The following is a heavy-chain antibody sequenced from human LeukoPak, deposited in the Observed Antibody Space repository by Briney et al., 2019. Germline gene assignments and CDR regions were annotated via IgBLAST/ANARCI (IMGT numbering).Heavy chain of an antibody. J-gene: IGHJ4*02. CDR3: ARVWKGNYYDY. D-gene: IGHD1-1*01. V-gene: IGHV3-23*01. Sequence: GGSLRLSCAASGFTFSNYAMTWVRQAPGKGLEWISSISTGDSTYYADSVKGRFTISRDNSKNTLFLQMNSLRAEDTAIYYCARVWKGNYYDYWGQGALVTVSS. CDR1: GFTFSNYA. CDR2: ISTGDST.